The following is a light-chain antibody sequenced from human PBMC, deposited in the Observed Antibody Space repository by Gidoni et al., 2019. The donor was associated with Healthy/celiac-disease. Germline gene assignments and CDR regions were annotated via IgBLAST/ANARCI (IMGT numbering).Light chain of an antibody. Sequence: EIVMPPSPATLSVSPGERATLSCRASQSVSSNLAWYQQKPGQAPTLLIYGASNRDTGIPARVSGSGSGTEFTLTISSLQSEDFAVYYCQQYDNWPPWTFGQXTKVEIK. J-gene: IGKJ1*01. CDR1: QSVSSN. CDR2: GAS. V-gene: IGKV3-15*01. CDR3: QQYDNWPPWT.